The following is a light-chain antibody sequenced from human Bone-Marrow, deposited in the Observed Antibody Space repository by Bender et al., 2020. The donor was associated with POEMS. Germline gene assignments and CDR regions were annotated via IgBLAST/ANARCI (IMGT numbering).Light chain of an antibody. J-gene: IGLJ7*01. V-gene: IGLV3-21*02. CDR2: DDT. CDR1: NIGSIS. CDR3: QVWHSNSDHVV. Sequence: SYGLTQPPSVSVAPGQTATITCGGNNIGSISVHWYQQKPGQAPLLVVYDDTDRPSGIPERFSGSNSGNTATLTISRVEAGDEADYYCQVWHSNSDHVVFGGGTQLTVL.